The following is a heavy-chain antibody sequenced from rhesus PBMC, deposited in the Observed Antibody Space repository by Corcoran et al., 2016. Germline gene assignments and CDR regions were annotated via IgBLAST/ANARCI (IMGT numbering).Heavy chain of an antibody. V-gene: IGHV4S11*01. Sequence: QVQLQESGPGLVKPSATLSLTCAVSGGSISSNYWSWIRQAPVTGLEWIGYISGCGHPYYSPPHKRRVTPSGATSKNPYSLKLSSVTAAVTAVYYCARINTVTAHFDYWGHGVLVTVSS. D-gene: IGHD4-23*01. CDR3: ARINTVTAHFDY. CDR2: ISGCGHP. J-gene: IGHJ4*01. CDR1: GGSISSNY.